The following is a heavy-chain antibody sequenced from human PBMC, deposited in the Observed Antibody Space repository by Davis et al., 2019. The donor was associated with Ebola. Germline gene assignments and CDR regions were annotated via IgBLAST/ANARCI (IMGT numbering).Heavy chain of an antibody. V-gene: IGHV3-21*01. CDR1: GFTFSSYS. J-gene: IGHJ2*01. Sequence: GESLKISCAASGFTFSSYSMNWVRQAPGKGLEWVSSISSSSSYIYYADSVKGRFTISRDNAKNSLYLQMNSLRDEDTAVYYCARHYYYYDSSGRGYFDLWGRGTLVTVSS. CDR2: ISSSSSYI. D-gene: IGHD3-22*01. CDR3: ARHYYYYDSSGRGYFDL.